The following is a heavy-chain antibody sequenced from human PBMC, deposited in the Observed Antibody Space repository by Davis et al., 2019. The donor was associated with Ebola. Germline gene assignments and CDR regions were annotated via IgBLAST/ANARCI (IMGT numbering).Heavy chain of an antibody. J-gene: IGHJ6*02. V-gene: IGHV1-46*01. D-gene: IGHD1-14*01. CDR3: ARRGFRRMHGTYYYYYGMDV. CDR1: GYTFTNYG. Sequence: ASVKVSCKASGYTFTNYGLSWVRQAPGQGLEWMGIINPSGGSTSYAQKFQGRVTMTRDTSTSTVYMELSSLRSEDTAVYYCARRGFRRMHGTYYYYYGMDVWGQGTTVTVSS. CDR2: INPSGGST.